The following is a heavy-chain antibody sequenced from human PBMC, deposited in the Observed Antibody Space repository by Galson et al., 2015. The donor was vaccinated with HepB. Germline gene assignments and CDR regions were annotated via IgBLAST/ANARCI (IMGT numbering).Heavy chain of an antibody. CDR1: GGSFSGYY. V-gene: IGHV4-34*01. CDR2: INQSGST. CDR3: ARAVVGYCSGGSCSLNYYYYYMDV. J-gene: IGHJ6*03. Sequence: TLSLTCAVYGGSFSGYYWSWIRQPPGKGLEWIGEINQSGSTNFNPSLKSRVTISVDTSKNQLSLELSSVTAADTAVYYCARAVVGYCSGGSCSLNYYYYYMDVWGKGTTVTVSS. D-gene: IGHD2-15*01.